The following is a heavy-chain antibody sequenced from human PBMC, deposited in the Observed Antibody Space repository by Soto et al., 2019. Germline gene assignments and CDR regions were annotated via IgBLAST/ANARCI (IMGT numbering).Heavy chain of an antibody. J-gene: IGHJ5*02. V-gene: IGHV4-34*01. D-gene: IGHD3-3*01. CDR2: INHTGGT. CDR3: ATRITVFGLLIPPFDP. Sequence: SETLSLTCAVYGGSVNGYYWNWIRQPPGKGLEWIGEINHTGGTHYNPPLKSRVTMSVDTSKNQFSLRLSSVTAADTAIYYCATRITVFGLLIPPFDPWGQGTQVTVPS. CDR1: GGSVNGYY.